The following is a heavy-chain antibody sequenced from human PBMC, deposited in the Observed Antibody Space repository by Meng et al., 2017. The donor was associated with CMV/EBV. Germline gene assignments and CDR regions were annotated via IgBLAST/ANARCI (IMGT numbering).Heavy chain of an antibody. Sequence: SGTSLVKPSEPPSLLCTVSGGSISSYYWSWIRQPAGKGLEWIGRIYTSGRTNYNPSLKSRVTMSVDTSKNQFSLKLSSVTAADTAVYYCARGSYYRYVIDYWGQGILVTVSS. CDR3: ARGSYYRYVIDY. CDR1: GGSISSYY. CDR2: IYTSGRT. V-gene: IGHV4-4*07. J-gene: IGHJ4*02. D-gene: IGHD2-21*01.